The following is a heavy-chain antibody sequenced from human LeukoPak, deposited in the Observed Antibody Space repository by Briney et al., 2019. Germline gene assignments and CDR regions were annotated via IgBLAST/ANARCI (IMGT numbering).Heavy chain of an antibody. CDR3: ARELDDYVWGSYRDY. D-gene: IGHD3-16*02. Sequence: ASMKVSCKASGYTFTGYAMNWVRQAPGQGLEWMGWINTNTGNPTYAQGFTGRFVFSLDTSVSTAYLQISSPKAEDTAVYYCARELDDYVWGSYRDYWGQGTLVTVSS. CDR1: GYTFTGYA. V-gene: IGHV7-4-1*02. CDR2: INTNTGNP. J-gene: IGHJ4*02.